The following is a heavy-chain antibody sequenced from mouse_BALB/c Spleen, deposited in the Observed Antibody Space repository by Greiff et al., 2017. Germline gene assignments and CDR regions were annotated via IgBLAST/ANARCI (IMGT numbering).Heavy chain of an antibody. J-gene: IGHJ4*01. V-gene: IGHV5-4*02. CDR1: GFTFSDYY. D-gene: IGHD2-4*01. CDR2: ISDGGSYT. CDR3: ARGSMITAGLYAMDY. Sequence: EVQLVESGGGLVKPGGSLKLSCAASGFTFSDYYMYWVRQTPEKRLEWVATISDGGSYTYYPDSVKGRFTISRDNAKNNLYLQMSSLKSEDTAMYYCARGSMITAGLYAMDYWGQGTSVTVSS.